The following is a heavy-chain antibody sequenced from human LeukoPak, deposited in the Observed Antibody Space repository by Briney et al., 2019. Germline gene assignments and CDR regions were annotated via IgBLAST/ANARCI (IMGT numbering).Heavy chain of an antibody. CDR2: IYYSGST. Sequence: SETLSLTCTVSGGSISSSSYYWGWIRQPPGKGLEWIGSIYYSGSTYYNPSLKSRVTISVDTSKNQFSLKLSSVTAADTAVYYCARDYSSGWYFDYWGQGTLVTVSP. V-gene: IGHV4-39*07. CDR1: GGSISSSSYY. CDR3: ARDYSSGWYFDY. J-gene: IGHJ4*02. D-gene: IGHD6-19*01.